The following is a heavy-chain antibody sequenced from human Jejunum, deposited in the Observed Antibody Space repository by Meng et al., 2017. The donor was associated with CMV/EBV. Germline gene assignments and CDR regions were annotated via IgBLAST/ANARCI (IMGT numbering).Heavy chain of an antibody. CDR3: GRDRGEGGFFDY. CDR2: INADGGT. Sequence: EVQLVESGGGLVQPGGSLTLSCAASGSTVGSKYMNWIRQAPGKGLQWVSVINADGGTHYADSVRGRFIISRDNSKNTVHLQMNSLTDEDTAVYYCGRDRGEGGFFDYWGQGTLVTVSS. V-gene: IGHV3-66*01. J-gene: IGHJ4*01. CDR1: GSTVGSKY. D-gene: IGHD3-16*01.